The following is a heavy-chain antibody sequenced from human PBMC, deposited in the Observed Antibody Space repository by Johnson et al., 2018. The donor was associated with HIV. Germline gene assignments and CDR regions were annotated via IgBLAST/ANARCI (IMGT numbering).Heavy chain of an antibody. CDR1: GFMFGDFA. CDR3: VRVVVTMIVSDTLPSLGDGRNDAFDI. Sequence: VQLVESGGGVVRPGGSLRLSCAASGFMFGDFAMSWVRQSPGKGLGWVSGINWNGGNIGYADSVKGRFRISRDNDKTSLYLQMNRLGGEDTALDYCVRVVVTMIVSDTLPSLGDGRNDAFDIWGQGTMVTVSS. V-gene: IGHV3-20*04. CDR2: INWNGGNI. D-gene: IGHD3-22*01. J-gene: IGHJ3*02.